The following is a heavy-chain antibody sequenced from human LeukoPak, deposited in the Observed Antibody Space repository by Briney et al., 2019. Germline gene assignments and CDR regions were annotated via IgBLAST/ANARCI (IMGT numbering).Heavy chain of an antibody. D-gene: IGHD3-22*01. CDR2: ITSSGGST. V-gene: IGHV3-23*01. J-gene: IGHJ4*02. Sequence: GGSLRLSCAASGFTFSTYAMSWVRQAPGKGLEWVSGITSSGGSTSYADSVKGRFTISRDNSKNTLYLQMNSLRAEDTALYYCAKGPYYCDSSGYYRYWGQGTLVTVSS. CDR3: AKGPYYCDSSGYYRY. CDR1: GFTFSTYA.